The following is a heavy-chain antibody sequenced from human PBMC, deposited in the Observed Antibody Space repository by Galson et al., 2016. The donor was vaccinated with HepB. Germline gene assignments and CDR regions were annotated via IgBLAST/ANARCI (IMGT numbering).Heavy chain of an antibody. D-gene: IGHD7-27*01. CDR2: ISAYNGNT. CDR3: VRDINWGKRGLPDSLGDY. Sequence: SVKVSCKAYGYTFTRYSISWVRQAPGQGLEWLGWISAYNGNTEYAQNVQGRVTMTTETYTSTAYMELWSLKSDDTAVYYCVRDINWGKRGLPDSLGDYWGQGTLVTVSS. J-gene: IGHJ4*02. V-gene: IGHV1-18*04. CDR1: GYTFTRYS.